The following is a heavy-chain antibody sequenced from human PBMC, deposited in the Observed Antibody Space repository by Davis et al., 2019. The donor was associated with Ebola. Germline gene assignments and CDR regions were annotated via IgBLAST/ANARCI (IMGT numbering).Heavy chain of an antibody. CDR3: ASQTAMVTRYYGMDV. Sequence: GESLKISCAASGFTFSSYAMSWVRQTPGKGLEWVSAISGSGASTQYADSVKGRFTISRDNSKNTLYLQMNSLRAEDTAVYYCASQTAMVTRYYGMDVWGKGTTVTVSS. D-gene: IGHD5-18*01. CDR1: GFTFSSYA. J-gene: IGHJ6*04. V-gene: IGHV3-23*01. CDR2: ISGSGAST.